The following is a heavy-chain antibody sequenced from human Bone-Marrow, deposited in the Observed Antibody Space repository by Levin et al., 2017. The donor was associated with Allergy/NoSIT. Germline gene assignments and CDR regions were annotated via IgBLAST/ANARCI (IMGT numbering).Heavy chain of an antibody. CDR2: ISSSSSYI. J-gene: IGHJ6*02. D-gene: IGHD3-3*01. Sequence: GGSLRLSCAASGFTFSSYSMNWVRQAPGKGLEWVSSISSSSSYIYYADSVKGRFTISRDNAKNSLYLQMNSLRAEDTAVYYCARGGLSLLLEWSYYYYYGMDVWGQGTTVTVSS. CDR3: ARGGLSLLLEWSYYYYYGMDV. CDR1: GFTFSSYS. V-gene: IGHV3-21*01.